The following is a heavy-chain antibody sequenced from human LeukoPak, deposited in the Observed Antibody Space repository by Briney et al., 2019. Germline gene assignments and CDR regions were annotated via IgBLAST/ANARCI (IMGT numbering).Heavy chain of an antibody. J-gene: IGHJ4*02. D-gene: IGHD6-6*01. CDR1: GFTFSTYT. Sequence: GGSLRLSCAASGFTFSTYTMNWVRQAPGKGLEWVSSISYSSGYIYYADSVKGRFTISRDNAKNSLYLQMNSPRAEDTAVYYCARETIDSSVLDYWGQGTLVTVSS. V-gene: IGHV3-21*01. CDR2: ISYSSGYI. CDR3: ARETIDSSVLDY.